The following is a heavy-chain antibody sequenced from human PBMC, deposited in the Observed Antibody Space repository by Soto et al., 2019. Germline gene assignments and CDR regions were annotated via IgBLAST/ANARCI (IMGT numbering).Heavy chain of an antibody. CDR3: ARGSGWFDP. CDR1: GFTFSSYA. D-gene: IGHD1-26*01. CDR2: ISYDGSNK. V-gene: IGHV3-30-3*01. Sequence: QVQLVESGGGVVQPGRSLRLSCAASGFTFSSYAMHWVRQAPGKGPEWVAVISYDGSNKYYADSVKGRFTISRDNSKNTLYLQMNSLRAEDTAVYYWARGSGWFDPWGQGTRVTVSA. J-gene: IGHJ5*02.